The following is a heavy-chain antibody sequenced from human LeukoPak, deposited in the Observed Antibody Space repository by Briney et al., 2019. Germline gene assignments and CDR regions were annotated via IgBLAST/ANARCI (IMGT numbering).Heavy chain of an antibody. J-gene: IGHJ4*02. CDR1: GFTFSGYW. CDR2: INSDGTST. CDR3: ARSGRYQDY. D-gene: IGHD6-25*01. Sequence: GGSLRPSCAASGFTFSGYWMHWVRQVPGKGLVWVSRINSDGTSTSHADSVKGRFTISKDNAKNTLYLQMNSLRAEDTAVYYCARSGRYQDYWGQGTLVTVSS. V-gene: IGHV3-74*01.